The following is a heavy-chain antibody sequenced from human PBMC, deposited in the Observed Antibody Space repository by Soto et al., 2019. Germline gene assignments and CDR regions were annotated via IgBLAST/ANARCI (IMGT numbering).Heavy chain of an antibody. D-gene: IGHD5-18*01. CDR2: ISWNSGSI. Sequence: EVQLVESGGGLVQPGRSLRLSCAASGFTFDDYAMHWVRQAPGKGLEWVSGISWNSGSIGYADSVKGRFTISRDNAKNSLYLQMNSLRAEDTALYYCAKAGRSRGYSYGLYCWFDPWGQGTLVTVSS. CDR3: AKAGRSRGYSYGLYCWFDP. CDR1: GFTFDDYA. J-gene: IGHJ5*02. V-gene: IGHV3-9*01.